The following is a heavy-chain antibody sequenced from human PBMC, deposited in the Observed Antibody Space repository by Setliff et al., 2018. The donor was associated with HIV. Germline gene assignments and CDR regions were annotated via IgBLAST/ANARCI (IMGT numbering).Heavy chain of an antibody. D-gene: IGHD3-22*01. CDR1: GFTFSSYS. Sequence: GGSLRLSCAASGFTFSSYSMNWVRQAPGKGLEWVSYISSSSSYTHYADSVKGRFTISRDNVKNSLYLQMSSLRAEDTAVYYCARDSSRGYLDIWGQGTMVTVSS. CDR3: ARDSSRGYLDI. J-gene: IGHJ3*02. V-gene: IGHV3-21*01. CDR2: ISSSSSYT.